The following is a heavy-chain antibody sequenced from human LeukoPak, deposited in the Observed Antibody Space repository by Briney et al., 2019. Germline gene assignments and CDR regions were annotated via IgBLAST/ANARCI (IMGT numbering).Heavy chain of an antibody. V-gene: IGHV4-34*01. CDR1: GFTFSSYE. CDR3: AKDLMRDLWFGES. D-gene: IGHD3-10*01. J-gene: IGHJ5*02. CDR2: INHSGST. Sequence: GSLRLSCAASGFTFSSYEMNWVRQPPGKGLEWIGEINHSGSTNYNPSLKSRVTISVDTSKNQFSMKLSSVTAADTAVYYCAKDLMRDLWFGESWGQGTLVTISS.